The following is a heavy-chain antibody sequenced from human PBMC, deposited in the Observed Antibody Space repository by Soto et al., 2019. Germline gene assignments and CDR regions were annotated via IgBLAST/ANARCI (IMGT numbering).Heavy chain of an antibody. V-gene: IGHV1-46*01. CDR2: INPSGGST. D-gene: IGHD2-15*01. Sequence: ASVKVSCKASGYTFTSYYMHWVRQAPGQGLEWMGIINPSGGSTSYAQKFQGRVTMTRDTSTNTVYMELSSLRSEDTAVYYCARKCSGGSCYYYGMDVWGQGTTVTVSS. CDR1: GYTFTSYY. J-gene: IGHJ6*02. CDR3: ARKCSGGSCYYYGMDV.